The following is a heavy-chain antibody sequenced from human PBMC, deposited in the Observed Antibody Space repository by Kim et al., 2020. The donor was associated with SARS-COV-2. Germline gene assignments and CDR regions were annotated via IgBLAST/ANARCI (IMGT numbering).Heavy chain of an antibody. J-gene: IGHJ4*02. CDR1: GFTFSSYA. V-gene: IGHV3-30-3*01. CDR3: ARDITMIVVVANFDY. D-gene: IGHD3-22*01. CDR2: ISYDGSNK. Sequence: GGSLRLSCAASGFTFSSYAMHWVRQAPGKGLEWVAVISYDGSNKYYADSVKGRFTISRDNSKNTLYLQMNSLRAEDTAVYYCARDITMIVVVANFDYWGQGTLVTVSS.